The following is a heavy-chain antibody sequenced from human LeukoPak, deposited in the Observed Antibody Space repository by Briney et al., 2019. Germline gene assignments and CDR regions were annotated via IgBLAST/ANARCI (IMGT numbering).Heavy chain of an antibody. CDR2: MHTRGST. Sequence: SETLSLTCTVSGGSISTFYWGWIRQPAGKGLEWIGRMHTRGSTDYNPSLKSRVSMSVDTSQNQFFLRLRSVTAADTAVYYCVSGEGYSYGLDYWGQGTLVTVSS. D-gene: IGHD5-18*01. J-gene: IGHJ4*02. CDR1: GGSISTFY. CDR3: VSGEGYSYGLDY. V-gene: IGHV4-4*07.